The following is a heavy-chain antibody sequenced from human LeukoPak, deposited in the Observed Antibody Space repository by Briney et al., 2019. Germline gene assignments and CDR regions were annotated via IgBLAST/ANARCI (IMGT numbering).Heavy chain of an antibody. J-gene: IGHJ4*02. CDR3: ARHSHSSSWYHRDY. Sequence: GSLKISCKGSGYSFTSYWIGWVRQMPGKGLEWMGIIYPGDSDTRYSLSFQGQVTISADKSISTAYLQWSSLKASDTAMYYCARHSHSSSWYHRDYWGQGTLVTVSS. D-gene: IGHD6-13*01. CDR1: GYSFTSYW. CDR2: IYPGDSDT. V-gene: IGHV5-51*01.